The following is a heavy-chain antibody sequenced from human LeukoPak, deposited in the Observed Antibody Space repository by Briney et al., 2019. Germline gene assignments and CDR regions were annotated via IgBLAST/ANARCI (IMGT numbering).Heavy chain of an antibody. CDR1: GGSISSYY. CDR2: IYYSGST. D-gene: IGHD1-26*01. CDR3: AREEINSGSYPH. Sequence: SETLSLTCTVSGGSISSYYWSWIRQPPGKGLEWIGYIYYSGSTNYNPSLKSRATISVDTSKNQFSLKLSSVTAADTAVYYCAREEINSGSYPHWGQGTLVTVSS. J-gene: IGHJ4*02. V-gene: IGHV4-59*01.